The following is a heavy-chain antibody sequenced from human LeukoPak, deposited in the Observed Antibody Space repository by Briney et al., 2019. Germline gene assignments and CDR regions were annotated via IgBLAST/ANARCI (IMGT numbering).Heavy chain of an antibody. D-gene: IGHD6-13*01. J-gene: IGHJ6*03. CDR2: IYSGGST. CDR3: ARDKSAAAGYYYYYMDV. CDR1: GFTVSSNY. V-gene: IGHV3-66*02. Sequence: PGGSLRLSCAASGFTVSSNYMSWVRQAPGKGLEWVPVIYSGGSTYYADSVKGRFTISRDNSKNTLYLQMNSLRAEDTAVYYCARDKSAAAGYYYYYMDVWGKGTTVTVSS.